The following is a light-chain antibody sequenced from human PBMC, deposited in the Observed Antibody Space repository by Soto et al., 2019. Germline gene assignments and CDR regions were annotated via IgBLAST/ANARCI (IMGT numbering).Light chain of an antibody. CDR3: SSYTSSSTSVV. J-gene: IGLJ1*01. V-gene: IGLV2-14*01. CDR1: SSDVGGYNY. CDR2: EVN. Sequence: QSALTQPASVSGSPGQSITISCTGTSSDVGGYNYVSWYQQHPGKAPKLIIYEVNNRPSGVSNRFSGSKSGNTASLTISGLQTEDEADYFCSSYTSSSTSVVFGTETKLTVL.